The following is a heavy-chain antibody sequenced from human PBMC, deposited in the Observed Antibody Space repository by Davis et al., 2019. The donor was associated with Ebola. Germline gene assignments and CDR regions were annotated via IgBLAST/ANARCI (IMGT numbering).Heavy chain of an antibody. CDR3: ASDNGGNNDYSSDY. CDR2: IYSGGKK. D-gene: IGHD2-8*01. V-gene: IGHV3-53*01. CDR1: EFDVSSNY. J-gene: IGHJ4*02. Sequence: PGASLRLSCAPYEFDVSSNYISGVRQAPGKGLECVSVIYSGGKKYYADSVKGRFTISRDNSKNTVYLQMNSLRVEDTARYYCASDNGGNNDYSSDYWGQGTLVIVSS.